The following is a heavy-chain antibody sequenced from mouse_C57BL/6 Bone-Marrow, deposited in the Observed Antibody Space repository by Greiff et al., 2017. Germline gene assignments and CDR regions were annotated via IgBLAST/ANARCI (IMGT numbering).Heavy chain of an antibody. V-gene: IGHV1-81*01. J-gene: IGHJ2*01. D-gene: IGHD2-4*01. CDR1: GYTFTSYG. CDR2: IYPRSGNT. CDR3: ARNYYDDDYFDY. Sequence: QVQLQQSGAELARPGASVKLSCKASGYTFTSYGISWVKQRTGQGLEWIGEIYPRSGNTYYNEKFKGKATLTADKSSSTAYMALRSLTSEDSAVYFCARNYYDDDYFDYWGQGTTLTVSS.